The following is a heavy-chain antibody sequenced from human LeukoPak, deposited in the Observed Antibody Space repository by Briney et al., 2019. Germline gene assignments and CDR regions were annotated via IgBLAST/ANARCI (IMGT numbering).Heavy chain of an antibody. CDR2: MNPNSGNT. J-gene: IGHJ4*02. V-gene: IGHV1-8*01. CDR1: GYTFTSYD. CDR3: ARGREMAPTYYFDY. Sequence: ASVKVSCKASGYTFTSYDINWVRQATGQGLEWMGWMNPNSGNTGYAQKFQGRVTTTRNTSISTAYMELSSLRSEDTAVYYCARGREMAPTYYFDYWGQGTLVTVSS. D-gene: IGHD5-24*01.